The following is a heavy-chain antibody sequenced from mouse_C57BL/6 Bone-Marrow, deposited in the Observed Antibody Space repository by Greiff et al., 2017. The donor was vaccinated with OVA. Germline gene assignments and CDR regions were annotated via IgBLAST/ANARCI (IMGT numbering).Heavy chain of an antibody. D-gene: IGHD2-2*01. V-gene: IGHV5-2*03. CDR2: LNSDGGST. J-gene: IGHJ4*01. CDR3: ARGYDGYYAMDD. Sequence: EVKLVESGGGLVQPGESLKLSCESNEYEFPSHDMSWVRKTPEKRLELVAALNSDGGSTYYPDTMERRFIISRDNTKKTLYLQMSSLRSEDTALYYCARGYDGYYAMDDWGQGTSVTVSS. CDR1: EYEFPSHD.